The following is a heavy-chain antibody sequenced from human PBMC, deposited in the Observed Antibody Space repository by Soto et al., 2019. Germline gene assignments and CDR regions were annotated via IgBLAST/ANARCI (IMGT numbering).Heavy chain of an antibody. V-gene: IGHV3-30*18. CDR2: ISYEGSEK. Sequence: QVHLVESGGGVVQPGRSLRLSCAASGFTFSNNGMHWVRQAPGKGLEWMGVISYEGSEKYYAGSVKGRFTISRDNSKNTLYLPMDTLRAEDTAIYYCVKDKGAAAGFDYWGQGILVTVSS. J-gene: IGHJ4*02. CDR3: VKDKGAAAGFDY. D-gene: IGHD6-13*01. CDR1: GFTFSNNG.